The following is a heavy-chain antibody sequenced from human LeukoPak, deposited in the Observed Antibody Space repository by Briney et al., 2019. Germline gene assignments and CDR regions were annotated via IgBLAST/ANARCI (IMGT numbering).Heavy chain of an antibody. CDR2: IYYSGST. D-gene: IGHD3-10*01. CDR1: GGSISSSSYY. CDR3: ATEGRYYYGSGSSNWFDP. Sequence: SETLSLTCTVSGGSISSSSYYWGWIRQPPGKGLEGIGSIYYSGSTYYNPSLKSRVTISVDTSKNQFSLKMSSVTAADTAVYYCATEGRYYYGSGSSNWFDPWGQGTLVTVSS. J-gene: IGHJ5*02. V-gene: IGHV4-39*07.